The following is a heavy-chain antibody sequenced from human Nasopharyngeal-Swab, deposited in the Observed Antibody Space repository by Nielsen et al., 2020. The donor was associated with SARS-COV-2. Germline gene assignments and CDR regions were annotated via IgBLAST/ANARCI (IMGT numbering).Heavy chain of an antibody. V-gene: IGHV4-34*01. CDR2: INHSRST. Sequence: SETLSLTCAVYGGSFSGYYWSWIRQPPGKGLEWIGEINHSRSTNYNPSLKSRDTISVDTSKNQFSLKLSSVTAADTAVYYCARGRLTSRTLGWFDPWGQGTLVTVSS. J-gene: IGHJ5*02. D-gene: IGHD2-2*01. CDR3: ARGRLTSRTLGWFDP. CDR1: GGSFSGYY.